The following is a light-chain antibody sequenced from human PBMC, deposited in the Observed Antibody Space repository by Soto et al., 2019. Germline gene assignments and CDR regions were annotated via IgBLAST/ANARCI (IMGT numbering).Light chain of an antibody. CDR2: AAS. CDR3: QQLNSYLPLT. Sequence: DIQLTQSPSFLSASVGDRVTITCRASQGISSYLAWYQQKPGKAPKLLIYAASTLQSGVPSRFSGSGSGTDFTLTISSLQPEDFATYYCQQLNSYLPLTFGGGTKVDIK. J-gene: IGKJ4*01. V-gene: IGKV1-9*01. CDR1: QGISSY.